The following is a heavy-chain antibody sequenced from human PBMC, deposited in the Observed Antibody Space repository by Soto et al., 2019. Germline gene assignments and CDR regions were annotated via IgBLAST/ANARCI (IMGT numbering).Heavy chain of an antibody. CDR3: ARDGPPGY. CDR2: IYHSGST. V-gene: IGHV4-59*01. Sequence: QVQLQESGPGLVKPSETLSLTCTVSGGSISSDYWSWIRQPPGKGLEWIGYIYHSGSTKYNPSLKSRVTISRDTAKNQFSLTLTSVTAADTAVYYCARDGPPGYWGQGSLVTVSS. CDR1: GGSISSDY. J-gene: IGHJ4*02.